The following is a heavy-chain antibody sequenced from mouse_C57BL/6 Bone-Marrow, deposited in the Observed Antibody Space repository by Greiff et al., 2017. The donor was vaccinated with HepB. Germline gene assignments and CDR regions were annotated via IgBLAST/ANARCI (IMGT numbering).Heavy chain of an antibody. CDR3: ARGIYYDYGEYAMDY. CDR1: GFTFSDFY. Sequence: EVQLVESGGGLVQSGRSLRLSCATSGFTFSDFYMEWVRQAPGKGLEWIAASRNKANDYTTEYSASVKGRFIVSRDTSQSILYLQMNALRAEDTAIYYCARGIYYDYGEYAMDYWGQGSSVTVSS. V-gene: IGHV7-1*01. D-gene: IGHD2-4*01. CDR2: SRNKANDYTT. J-gene: IGHJ4*01.